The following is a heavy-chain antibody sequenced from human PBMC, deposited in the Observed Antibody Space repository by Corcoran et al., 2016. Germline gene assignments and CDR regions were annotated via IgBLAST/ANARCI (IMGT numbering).Heavy chain of an antibody. CDR2: INHSGST. Sequence: QVQLQQWGAGLLKPSETLSLTCAVYGGSFSGYYWSWIRQPPGKGLEWIGEINHSGSTNYNPSLKSRVTISVDTSKNQFSLKLSSVTAADKAVYYCARIYCTNGVCYLHYFDYWGQGTLVTVSS. J-gene: IGHJ4*02. D-gene: IGHD2-8*01. V-gene: IGHV4-34*01. CDR1: GGSFSGYY. CDR3: ARIYCTNGVCYLHYFDY.